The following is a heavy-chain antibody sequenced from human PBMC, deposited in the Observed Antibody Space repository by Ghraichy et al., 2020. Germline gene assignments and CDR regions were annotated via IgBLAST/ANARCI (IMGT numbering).Heavy chain of an antibody. J-gene: IGHJ4*02. V-gene: IGHV3-15*01. Sequence: GGSLRLSCAASGFTFSNAWMSWVRQAPGKGLEWVGRIKSKTDGGTTDYAAPVKGRFTISRDDSKNTRYLQMNSLKTEDTAVYYCTTDGGDDFIRPTHFDYWGQETLLTVSS. CDR2: IKSKTDGGTT. CDR1: GFTFSNAW. CDR3: TTDGGDDFIRPTHFDY. D-gene: IGHD3-16*01.